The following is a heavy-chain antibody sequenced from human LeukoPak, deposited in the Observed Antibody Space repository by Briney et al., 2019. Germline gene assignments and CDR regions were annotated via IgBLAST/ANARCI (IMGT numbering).Heavy chain of an antibody. CDR3: AKEGSRGGYRRGFDY. Sequence: PGGALRLSCAASGFTFSSYAMSWVRQAPGKGLEWVSAISGSGGSTYYAGSVKGRFTISRDNSNNTLYLQMNSLRAEDTAVYYCAKEGSRGGYRRGFDYWGQGTLVTVSS. V-gene: IGHV3-23*01. CDR1: GFTFSSYA. D-gene: IGHD5-24*01. J-gene: IGHJ4*02. CDR2: ISGSGGST.